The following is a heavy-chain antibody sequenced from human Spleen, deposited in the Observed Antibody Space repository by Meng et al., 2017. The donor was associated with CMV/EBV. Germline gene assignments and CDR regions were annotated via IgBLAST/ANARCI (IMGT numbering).Heavy chain of an antibody. D-gene: IGHD2-2*01. Sequence: ASVKVSCKASGYTFTGHYMHWVRQAPGQGLEWMGWINPNSGGTNYAQKFQGRVTMSRDTSINTAYMEVNRLRSDDTAVYYCATWDIVVKGLAYWGQGTLVTVSS. CDR1: GYTFTGHY. CDR2: INPNSGGT. V-gene: IGHV1-2*02. CDR3: ATWDIVVKGLAY. J-gene: IGHJ4*02.